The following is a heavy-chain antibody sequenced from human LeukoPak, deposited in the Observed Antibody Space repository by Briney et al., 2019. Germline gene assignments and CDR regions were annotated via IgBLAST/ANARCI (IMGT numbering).Heavy chain of an antibody. CDR2: IVVGSGNT. CDR1: GFTFTSSA. CDR3: AAGTPNIVAHDAFDI. V-gene: IGHV1-58*02. D-gene: IGHD5-12*01. Sequence: GASVKVSREASGFTFTSSAMQWVRQARGQRLEWIGWIVVGSGNTNYAQKFQERVTITRDMSTSTAYMELSSLRSEDTAVYYCAAGTPNIVAHDAFDIWGQGTMVTVSS. J-gene: IGHJ3*02.